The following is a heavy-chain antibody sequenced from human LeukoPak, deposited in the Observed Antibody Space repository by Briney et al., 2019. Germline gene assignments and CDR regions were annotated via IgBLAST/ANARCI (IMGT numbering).Heavy chain of an antibody. D-gene: IGHD3-9*01. CDR1: GGSISSSSFY. CDR3: ARALTGRGGSDY. J-gene: IGHJ4*02. CDR2: ISYTGST. V-gene: IGHV4-39*07. Sequence: PSETLSLTCSVSGGSISSSSFYWGWIRQPPGKGLEWIGSISYTGSTYYNPSLKSRVTISVDTSKNQFSLKLSSVTAADTAVYYCARALTGRGGSDYWGQGTLVTVSS.